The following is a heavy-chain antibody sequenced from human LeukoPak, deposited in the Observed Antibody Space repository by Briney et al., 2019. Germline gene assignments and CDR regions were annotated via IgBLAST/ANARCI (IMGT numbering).Heavy chain of an antibody. CDR2: IYYGGST. V-gene: IGHV4-39*01. D-gene: IGHD6-19*01. J-gene: IGHJ6*03. CDR3: ARLDGIRWSSGWYRDYYYYMDV. Sequence: SETLSLTCTVSGGSISSSSCYWGCIRQPPGKGLECIGSIYYGGSTYYNPSLKSRVTISVDTSKNQFSLKLSSVTAADTAVYYCARLDGIRWSSGWYRDYYYYMDVWGKGTTVTVSS. CDR1: GGSISSSSCY.